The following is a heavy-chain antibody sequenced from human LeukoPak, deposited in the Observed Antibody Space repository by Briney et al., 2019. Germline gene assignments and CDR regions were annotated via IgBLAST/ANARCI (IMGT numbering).Heavy chain of an antibody. Sequence: PGGSLRLSCAASGFTFSSYGMSWVRQAPGKGLEWVSAISGSGGSTYYADSVKGRFTISRDNSKNTLYLQMNSLRAEDTAVYYCAKEGNYYDSSGYYYFSYYYYYYMDVWGKGTTVTVSS. CDR1: GFTFSSYG. V-gene: IGHV3-23*01. D-gene: IGHD3-22*01. J-gene: IGHJ6*03. CDR2: ISGSGGST. CDR3: AKEGNYYDSSGYYYFSYYYYYYMDV.